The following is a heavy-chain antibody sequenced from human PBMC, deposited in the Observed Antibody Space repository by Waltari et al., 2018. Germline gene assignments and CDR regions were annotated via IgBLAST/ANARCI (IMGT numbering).Heavy chain of an antibody. CDR2: INPNSGGT. J-gene: IGHJ5*02. D-gene: IGHD4-4*01. CDR3: ARGPTTVTTGNWFDP. Sequence: QVQLVQSGAEVKKPGASVKVSCKASGYTFTGYYLHWVRQAPGQGLEWMGWINPNSGGTNYAQKFQGWVTMTRDTSISTAYMELSRLRSDDTAVYYCARGPTTVTTGNWFDPWGQGTLVTVSS. CDR1: GYTFTGYY. V-gene: IGHV1-2*04.